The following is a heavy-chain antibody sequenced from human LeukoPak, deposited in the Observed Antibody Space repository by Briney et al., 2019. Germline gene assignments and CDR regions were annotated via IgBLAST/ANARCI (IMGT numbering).Heavy chain of an antibody. J-gene: IGHJ4*02. CDR1: GFTFSSYA. D-gene: IGHD3-10*01. CDR3: AKDYYGSGSYYFDY. CDR2: ISGSDGST. Sequence: GESLKISCAASGFTFSSYAMSWVRQAPGKGLEWVSGISGSDGSTYYADSVKGRFTISRDNSKNTLNLQMNSLRAEDTAVYYCAKDYYGSGSYYFDYWGQGTLVTVSS. V-gene: IGHV3-23*01.